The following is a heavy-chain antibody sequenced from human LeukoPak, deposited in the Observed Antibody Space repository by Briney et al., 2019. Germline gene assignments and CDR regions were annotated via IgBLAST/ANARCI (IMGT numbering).Heavy chain of an antibody. J-gene: IGHJ5*02. CDR1: GYTFTSYD. Sequence: ASVKVSCKASGYTFTSYDIDWVRQATGQGLEWMGWMNPNSGNTGYAQKFQGRVTMTRNTSISTAYMELSSLRSEDTAVYYCARGGYSYGYGRNWFDPWGQGTLVTVSS. CDR3: ARGGYSYGYGRNWFDP. CDR2: MNPNSGNT. D-gene: IGHD5-18*01. V-gene: IGHV1-8*01.